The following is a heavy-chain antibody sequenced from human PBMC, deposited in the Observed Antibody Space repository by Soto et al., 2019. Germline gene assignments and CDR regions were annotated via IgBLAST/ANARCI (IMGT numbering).Heavy chain of an antibody. CDR3: ARTLYDFWSGYYRGNGMDV. J-gene: IGHJ6*02. Sequence: ASVKVSCKASGYTFTSYDINWVRQATGQGLEWMGWMNPNSGNTGYARKFQGRVTMTRNDSISTAYMELSSLRSEDTAVYYCARTLYDFWSGYYRGNGMDVWGQGTTVTVSS. CDR1: GYTFTSYD. D-gene: IGHD3-3*01. V-gene: IGHV1-8*01. CDR2: MNPNSGNT.